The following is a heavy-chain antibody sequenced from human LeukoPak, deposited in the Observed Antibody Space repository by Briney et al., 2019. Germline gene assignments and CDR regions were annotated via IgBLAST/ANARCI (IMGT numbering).Heavy chain of an antibody. CDR1: GGSISSSSYY. Sequence: SETLSLTCTVSGGSISSSSYYWGWIRQPPGKGLQCMVSIYYSGSTYYNPSLKSRVTISVDTSKSQFYLKLSSVTAADTAVYYCARWGYFDWSYYFDYWGQGTLVTVSS. J-gene: IGHJ4*02. CDR2: IYYSGST. CDR3: ARWGYFDWSYYFDY. D-gene: IGHD3-9*01. V-gene: IGHV4-39*07.